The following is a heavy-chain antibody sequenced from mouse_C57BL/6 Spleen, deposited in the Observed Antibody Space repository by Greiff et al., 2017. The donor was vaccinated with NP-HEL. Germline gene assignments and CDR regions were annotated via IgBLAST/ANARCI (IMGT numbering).Heavy chain of an antibody. V-gene: IGHV1-54*01. J-gene: IGHJ1*03. Sequence: VQLQQSGAELVRPGTSVKVSCKASGYAFTNYLIEWVKQRPGQGLEWIGVINPGSGGTNYNEKFKGKATLTADKSSSTAYMQLSSLTSEDSAVYFCEIYREGYFDVWGTGTTVTVSS. CDR2: INPGSGGT. CDR1: GYAFTNYL. D-gene: IGHD2-1*01. CDR3: EIYREGYFDV.